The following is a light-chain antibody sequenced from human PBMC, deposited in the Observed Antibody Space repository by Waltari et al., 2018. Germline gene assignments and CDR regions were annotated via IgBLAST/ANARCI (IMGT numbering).Light chain of an antibody. CDR1: SSDIGSYNY. CDR3: SSYMDTTALEL. CDR2: DVT. J-gene: IGLJ2*01. V-gene: IGLV2-14*03. Sequence: QSALTQPASVSGSPGQSITISCTGTSSDIGSYNYVSWYQQHPGKAPKLIIFDVTNRPSGVSTRFSGSKSGNTASLLISGLQGEDEADYYCSSYMDTTALELFGGGTSLTVL.